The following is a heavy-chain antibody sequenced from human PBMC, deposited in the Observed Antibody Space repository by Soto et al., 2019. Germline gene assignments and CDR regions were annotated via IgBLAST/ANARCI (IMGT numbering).Heavy chain of an antibody. V-gene: IGHV4-39*01. D-gene: IGHD2-15*01. CDR3: ARHNSGSDWLDP. CDR1: GGSISDISYG. J-gene: IGHJ5*02. CDR2: MFYSGAT. Sequence: KSSETLSIICTFYGGSISDISYGWGWIRQPPGKGLQWIGCMFYSGATYYNPSLKNRVTLSVDTSNNEFSLKLVSVTAPDTAVYYCARHNSGSDWLDPWGKGTLVTVS.